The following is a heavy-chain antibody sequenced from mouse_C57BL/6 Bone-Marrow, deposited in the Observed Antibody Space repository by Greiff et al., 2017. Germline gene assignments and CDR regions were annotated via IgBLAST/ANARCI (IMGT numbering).Heavy chain of an antibody. Sequence: EVQLQESGGDLVKPGGSLKLSCAASGFTFSSYGMSWVRQTPDKRLEWVATISSGGSYTYYPDSVKGRYTFSRDNAKNTLYLQMSSLKSEDTAMYYCSRQLRAYWCQGTLVTVSA. J-gene: IGHJ3*01. CDR3: SRQLRAY. CDR2: ISSGGSYT. D-gene: IGHD3-2*02. CDR1: GFTFSSYG. V-gene: IGHV5-6*01.